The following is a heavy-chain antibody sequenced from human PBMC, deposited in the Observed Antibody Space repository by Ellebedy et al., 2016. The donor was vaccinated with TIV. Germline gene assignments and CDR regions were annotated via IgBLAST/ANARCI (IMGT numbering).Heavy chain of an antibody. CDR3: ARRGSYGDYAVQINSWFDS. CDR1: GFNFRSYW. V-gene: IGHV3-7*01. D-gene: IGHD4-17*01. Sequence: GESLKISCAASGFNFRSYWMAWVRQAPGKGLEWVAKIRQEGDEIYYVESVKGRFTISRDNAKNSLFLQMYSLRPEDTAVYYCARRGSYGDYAVQINSWFDSWGQGTLVTVSS. CDR2: IRQEGDEI. J-gene: IGHJ5*01.